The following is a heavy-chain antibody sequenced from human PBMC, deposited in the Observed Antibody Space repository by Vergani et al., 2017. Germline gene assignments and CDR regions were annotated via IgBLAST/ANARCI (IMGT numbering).Heavy chain of an antibody. J-gene: IGHJ3*01. CDR2: IYPGDSEV. CDR3: ASGGHGSENGGALQL. V-gene: IGHV5-51*01. D-gene: IGHD3-10*01. CDR1: RYIFSNFW. Sequence: EKQLVQSGSETKKPEESLKISCQAFRYIFSNFWIGWVRQRPGRCLQWMGIIYPGDSEVKSNPTFRGQVIFSVDTSVNTAYLQLRSLQASDTATYFCASGGHGSENGGALQLWGQGTNITVSS.